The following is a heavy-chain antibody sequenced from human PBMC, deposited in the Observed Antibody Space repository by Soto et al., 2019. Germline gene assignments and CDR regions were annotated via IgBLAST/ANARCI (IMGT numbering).Heavy chain of an antibody. CDR1: GYSFTSYY. V-gene: IGHV1-46*01. J-gene: IGHJ4*02. Sequence: GASVKVSCKASGYSFTSYYMHWARQAPGQGLEWVGLINPTADSTSYAQKFQGRVTLTWDTSTSTVYMEVSSLRSEDTAMYYCARGWRTYGNYWGQGTLVTVSS. D-gene: IGHD3-10*01. CDR2: INPTADST. CDR3: ARGWRTYGNY.